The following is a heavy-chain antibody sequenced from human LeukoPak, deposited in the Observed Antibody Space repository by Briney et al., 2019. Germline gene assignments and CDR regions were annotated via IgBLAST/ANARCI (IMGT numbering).Heavy chain of an antibody. CDR2: IYYSGST. V-gene: IGHV4-31*03. J-gene: IGHJ5*02. CDR3: AGASSGYVDP. CDR1: GGSIGSGGYY. Sequence: PSQTLSLTCTVSGGSIGSGGYYWSWIRQHPGKGLEWIGYIYYSGSTYYNPSLKSRVTVSVDTSKNQFSLKLSSVTAADTAVYYCAGASSGYVDPWGQGTLVTVSS. D-gene: IGHD3-22*01.